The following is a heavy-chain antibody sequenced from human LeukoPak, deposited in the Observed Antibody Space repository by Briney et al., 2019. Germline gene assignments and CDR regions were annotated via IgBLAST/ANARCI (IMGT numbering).Heavy chain of an antibody. Sequence: GGSLRLSCAASGFTFSSYSMNWVRQAPGKGLEWVSSISSSSSYIYYADSVKGRFTISRDNAKNSLYLQMNSLRAEDTAVYYCARESAIFGVVIPDYWGQGTLVTVSS. D-gene: IGHD3-3*01. CDR1: GFTFSSYS. V-gene: IGHV3-21*01. J-gene: IGHJ4*02. CDR3: ARESAIFGVVIPDY. CDR2: ISSSSSYI.